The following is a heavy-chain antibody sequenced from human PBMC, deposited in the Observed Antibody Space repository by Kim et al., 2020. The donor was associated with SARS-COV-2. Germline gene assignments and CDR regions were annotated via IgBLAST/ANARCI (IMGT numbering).Heavy chain of an antibody. CDR1: GFTFSSYS. CDR2: ISSSSSYI. V-gene: IGHV3-21*01. Sequence: GGSLRLSCAASGFTFSSYSMNWVRQAPGKGLEWVSSISSSSSYIYYAASVKGRFTISRDNAKNSLYLQMNSLRAEDTAVYYCARDQDSVLLWFGELLYYYYGMDVWVQGTAVTVSS. D-gene: IGHD3-10*01. CDR3: ARDQDSVLLWFGELLYYYYGMDV. J-gene: IGHJ6*02.